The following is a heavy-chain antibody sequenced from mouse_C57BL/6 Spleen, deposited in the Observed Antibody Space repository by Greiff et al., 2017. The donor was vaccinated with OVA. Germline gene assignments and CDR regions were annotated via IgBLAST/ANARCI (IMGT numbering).Heavy chain of an antibody. D-gene: IGHD3-2*02. CDR1: GYTFTSYW. J-gene: IGHJ2*01. Sequence: VQLQQPGAELVRPGTSVKLSCKASGYTFTSYWMHWVKQRPGQGLEWIGVIDPSDSYTNYNQKFKGKATLTVDTSSSTAYMQLSSLTSEDSAVYYCARKSSGYDFDYWGHGTTLTVSS. V-gene: IGHV1-59*01. CDR2: IDPSDSYT. CDR3: ARKSSGYDFDY.